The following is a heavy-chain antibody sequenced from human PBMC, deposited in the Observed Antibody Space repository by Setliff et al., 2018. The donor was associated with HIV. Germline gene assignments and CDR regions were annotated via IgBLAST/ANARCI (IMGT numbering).Heavy chain of an antibody. CDR2: ISSSSSYI. D-gene: IGHD3-22*01. Sequence: LRLSCAASGFTFSSYSMNWVRQAPGKGLEWVSSISSSSSYIYYADSLKGRFTISRDNAKNSLYLQMNSLRAEDTAVYYCARDPPWNYDSSGYPYYFDYWGQGTLVTVSS. J-gene: IGHJ4*02. CDR1: GFTFSSYS. V-gene: IGHV3-21*01. CDR3: ARDPPWNYDSSGYPYYFDY.